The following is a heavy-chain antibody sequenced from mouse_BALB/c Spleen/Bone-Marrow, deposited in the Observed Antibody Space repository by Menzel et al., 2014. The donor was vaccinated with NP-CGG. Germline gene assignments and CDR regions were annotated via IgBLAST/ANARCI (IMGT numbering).Heavy chain of an antibody. D-gene: IGHD1-1*01. V-gene: IGHV1-20*02. CDR3: ARSGYYGSSYFDY. CDR1: GYSFTGYF. CDR2: INPYNGDT. J-gene: IGHJ2*01. Sequence: EVKLQGSGPELVKPGASVKISCKASGYSFTGYFMNWVMQSHGKSLEWIGRINPYNGDTFYNQKSKGKATLTVDKSSSTAHMELRSLASEDSAVYYCARSGYYGSSYFDYWGQGTTLTVSS.